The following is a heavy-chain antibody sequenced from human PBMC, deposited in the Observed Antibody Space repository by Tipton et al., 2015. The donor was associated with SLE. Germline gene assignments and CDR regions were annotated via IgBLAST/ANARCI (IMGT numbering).Heavy chain of an antibody. CDR2: IYHSGST. CDR3: ARVGAGEAFDI. V-gene: IGHV4-38-2*02. CDR1: GGSISSYY. D-gene: IGHD7-27*01. Sequence: LRLSCTVSGGSISSYYWSWIRQPPGKGLEWIGSIYHSGSTYYNPSLKSRVTISVDTSKNQFSLKLSSVTAADTAVYYCARVGAGEAFDIWGQGTMVTVSS. J-gene: IGHJ3*02.